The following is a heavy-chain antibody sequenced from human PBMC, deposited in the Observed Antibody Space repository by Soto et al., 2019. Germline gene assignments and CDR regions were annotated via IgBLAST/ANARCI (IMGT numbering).Heavy chain of an antibody. CDR1: GGTFSSYA. CDR3: SRDQDLVVVVIRPLDYSGMDV. D-gene: IGHD2-15*01. J-gene: IGHJ6*02. V-gene: IGHV1-69*13. CDR2: IIPIFGTA. Sequence: SVKVSCKASGGTFSSYAISWVRQAPGQGLEWMGGIIPIFGTANYAQKFQGRVTITADESTSTAYMELSSLRSEDTAVYYCSRDQDLVVVVIRPLDYSGMDVWGQGTPVTVSS.